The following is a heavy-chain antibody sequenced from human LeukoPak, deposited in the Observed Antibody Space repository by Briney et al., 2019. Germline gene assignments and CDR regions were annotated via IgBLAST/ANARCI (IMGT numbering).Heavy chain of an antibody. V-gene: IGHV3-20*04. CDR2: INWNGGSP. CDR1: GFTFDDYG. CDR3: AKDGRAGDGSGSYKIRDAHWYFDL. D-gene: IGHD3-10*01. J-gene: IGHJ2*01. Sequence: GGSLRLSCAASGFTFDDYGMSWVRQAPGKGLEWVSGINWNGGSPGYADSVKGRFTISRDKAKNSLYLQMNSLRAEDTAVYYCAKDGRAGDGSGSYKIRDAHWYFDLWGRGTLVTVSS.